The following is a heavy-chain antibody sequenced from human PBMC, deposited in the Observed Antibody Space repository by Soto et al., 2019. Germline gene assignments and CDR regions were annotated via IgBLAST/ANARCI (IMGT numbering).Heavy chain of an antibody. J-gene: IGHJ4*02. V-gene: IGHV3-23*01. CDR3: AKDLGYDFWSGYDPWHY. D-gene: IGHD3-3*01. CDR2: ISGSGGST. CDR1: GFTFSSYA. Sequence: EVQLLESGGGLVQPGGSLRLSCAASGFTFSSYAMSWVRQAPGKGLEWVSAISGSGGSTYYADSVKGRFTISRDNSKNTLYLQMNSLRAEDTAVYYCAKDLGYDFWSGYDPWHYWGQGTLVTVSS.